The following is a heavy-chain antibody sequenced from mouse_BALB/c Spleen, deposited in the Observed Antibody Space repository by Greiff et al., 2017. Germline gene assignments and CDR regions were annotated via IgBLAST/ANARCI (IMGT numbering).Heavy chain of an antibody. D-gene: IGHD2-4*01. CDR1: GYTFTDYN. J-gene: IGHJ3*01. Sequence: EVQGVESGPELVKPGASVKISCKASGYTFTDYNMHWVKQSHGKSLEWIGYIYPYNGGTGYNQKFKSKATLTVDNSSSTAYMELRSLTSEDSAVYYCARGSYYDYFAYWGQGTLVTVSA. V-gene: IGHV1S29*02. CDR3: ARGSYYDYFAY. CDR2: IYPYNGGT.